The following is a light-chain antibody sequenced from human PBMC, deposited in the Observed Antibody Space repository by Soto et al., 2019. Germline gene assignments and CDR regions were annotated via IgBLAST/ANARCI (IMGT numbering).Light chain of an antibody. Sequence: QSVLTQPASVSGSPGQSITISCTGTSSDVGAYNSVSWYQQHPGKAPKLMIYEVNNRPSGVSDRFSGSKSGNTASLTISGLQAEDEADYYCNSYTRSSTLVFGGGTQLTVL. V-gene: IGLV2-14*01. J-gene: IGLJ3*02. CDR2: EVN. CDR1: SSDVGAYNS. CDR3: NSYTRSSTLV.